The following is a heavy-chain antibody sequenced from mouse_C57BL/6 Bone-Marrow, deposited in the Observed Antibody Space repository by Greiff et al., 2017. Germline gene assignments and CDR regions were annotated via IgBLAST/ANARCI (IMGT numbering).Heavy chain of an antibody. J-gene: IGHJ3*01. CDR2: ISYDGSN. V-gene: IGHV3-6*01. CDR3: ARGRGFAY. CDR1: GYSITSGYY. Sequence: ESGPGLVKPSQSLSLTCSVTGYSITSGYYWNWIRQFPGNKLEWMGYISYDGSNNYNPSLKNRISITRATSKNQFFLKLNSVTTEDTATYYCARGRGFAYWGQGTLVTVSA.